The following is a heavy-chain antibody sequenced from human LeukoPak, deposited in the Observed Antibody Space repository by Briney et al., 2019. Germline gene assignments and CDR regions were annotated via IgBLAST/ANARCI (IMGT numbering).Heavy chain of an antibody. CDR3: ARGLSHMEY. CDR2: ISGTSHII. J-gene: IGHJ4*02. Sequence: GGSLRLSCAASGFTFSSYAMSWVRQAPGKGLEWLSYISGTSHIIYYADSVKGRFTISRDNAKSSLYLQMNSLRAEDTAVYYCARGLSHMEYWGQGSLVTVSS. CDR1: GFTFSSYA. V-gene: IGHV3-48*04. D-gene: IGHD2/OR15-2a*01.